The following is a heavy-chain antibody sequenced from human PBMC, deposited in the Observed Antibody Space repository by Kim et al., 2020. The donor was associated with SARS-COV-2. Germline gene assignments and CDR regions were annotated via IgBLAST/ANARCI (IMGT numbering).Heavy chain of an antibody. CDR3: AKGDGYSSSWFDY. J-gene: IGHJ4*02. CDR2: ISGSGGST. Sequence: GGSLRLSCAASGFTFSSYAMSWVRQAPGKGLEWVSTISGSGGSTYYADAVKGRFTISRDNSKNTLSLQMNSLRTEDTAVYYCAKGDGYSSSWFDYWGQGNMGNVSA. D-gene: IGHD6-13*01. V-gene: IGHV3-23*01. CDR1: GFTFSSYA.